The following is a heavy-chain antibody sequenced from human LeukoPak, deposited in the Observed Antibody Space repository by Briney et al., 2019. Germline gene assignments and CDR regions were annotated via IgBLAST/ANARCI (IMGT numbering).Heavy chain of an antibody. D-gene: IGHD3-10*01. CDR3: ARLTRHYYGSGSQNWFDP. CDR1: GGSISSYY. V-gene: IGHV4-4*07. Sequence: PSETLSLTCTVSGGSISSYYWSWIRQPAGKGLEWIGRIYTSGSTNYNPSLKSRVTMSVDTSKNQFSLKLSSVTAADTAVYYCARLTRHYYGSGSQNWFDPWGQGTLVTVSS. J-gene: IGHJ5*02. CDR2: IYTSGST.